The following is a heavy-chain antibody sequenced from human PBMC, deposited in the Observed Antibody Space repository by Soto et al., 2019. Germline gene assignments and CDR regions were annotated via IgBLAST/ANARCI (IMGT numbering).Heavy chain of an antibody. CDR2: IKSKTDGGTT. Sequence: GSLRFSCAASVFTFSNAWMSWVRQAPGKGLEWVGRIKSKTDGGTTDYAAPVKGRFTISRDDSKNTLYLQMNSLKTEDTAVYYCTTESYSNYPAHFDYWGQGTLVTVSS. J-gene: IGHJ4*02. D-gene: IGHD4-4*01. CDR1: VFTFSNAW. V-gene: IGHV3-15*01. CDR3: TTESYSNYPAHFDY.